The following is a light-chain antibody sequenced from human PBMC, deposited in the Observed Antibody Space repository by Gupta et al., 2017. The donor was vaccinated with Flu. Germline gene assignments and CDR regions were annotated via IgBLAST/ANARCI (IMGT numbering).Light chain of an antibody. J-gene: IGLJ3*02. Sequence: GASNDVGGNNYVTWYQQRPGTDPQLIIYEDNKRPSGVPARFSGSKSGTTASLPISGLRAEDEADYYCSSFVGIKNLWVFGGGTKLTVL. CDR1: SNDVGGNNY. V-gene: IGLV2-8*01. CDR2: EDN. CDR3: SSFVGIKNLWV.